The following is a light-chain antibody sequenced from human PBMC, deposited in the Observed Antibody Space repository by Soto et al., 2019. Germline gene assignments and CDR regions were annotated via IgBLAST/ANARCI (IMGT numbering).Light chain of an antibody. CDR3: QHYGSSPHT. CDR2: GTS. J-gene: IGKJ2*01. Sequence: EIVLTQSPDTLSLSPGERVTLSCRASQSVSSSFLAWYQQKPGPAPRLLIYGTSNRATGIPDRFSGSGSGTDFTLTISRLEPEDFAVYYCQHYGSSPHTFGQGTKLEIK. V-gene: IGKV3-20*01. CDR1: QSVSSSF.